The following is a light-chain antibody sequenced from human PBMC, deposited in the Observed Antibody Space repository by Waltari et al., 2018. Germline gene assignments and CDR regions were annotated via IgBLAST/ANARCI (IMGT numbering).Light chain of an antibody. Sequence: QSALTQPASVSGAPGQSITISCTGSSSDVGGDDSVSWYEDHPGQAPTVIIYDVNKPPSGVSDRFSGSKSGNTASLTISGLQAEDEATFYCSSQSTKNGVIFGGGTKVTVL. CDR1: SSDVGGDDS. J-gene: IGLJ2*01. CDR2: DVN. CDR3: SSQSTKNGVI. V-gene: IGLV2-14*03.